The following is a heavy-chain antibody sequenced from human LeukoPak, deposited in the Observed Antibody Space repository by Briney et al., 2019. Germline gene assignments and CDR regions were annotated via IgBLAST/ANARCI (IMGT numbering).Heavy chain of an antibody. Sequence: SETLSLTCTVSGGSISSYYWSWIRQPPGKGPEWIGYIYYSGSTNYNPSLKSRVTISVDTSKNQFSLKLSSVTAADTAVYYCARLLGYCSSTSCYTDGAFDIWGQGTMVTVSS. J-gene: IGHJ3*02. V-gene: IGHV4-59*12. D-gene: IGHD2-2*02. CDR1: GGSISSYY. CDR2: IYYSGST. CDR3: ARLLGYCSSTSCYTDGAFDI.